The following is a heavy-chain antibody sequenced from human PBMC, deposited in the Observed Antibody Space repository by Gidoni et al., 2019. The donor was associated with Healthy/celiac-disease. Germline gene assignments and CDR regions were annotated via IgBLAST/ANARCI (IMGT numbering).Heavy chain of an antibody. CDR3: ANQYYYDSSGYYGFDY. V-gene: IGHV3-23*01. CDR1: GFTFSRYA. J-gene: IGHJ4*02. Sequence: EVQLLESGGGLVQPWGSLRLSSAAAGFTFSRYAMSWVRQAPGKGLEWGSAISGSGGSTYYADSVKGRFTISRDNSKNTMYLQMNSLRAEDTAVYYCANQYYYDSSGYYGFDYWGKGTLVTVSS. CDR2: ISGSGGST. D-gene: IGHD3-22*01.